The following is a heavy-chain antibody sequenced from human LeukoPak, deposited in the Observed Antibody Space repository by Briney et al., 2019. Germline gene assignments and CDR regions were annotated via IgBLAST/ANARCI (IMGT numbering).Heavy chain of an antibody. D-gene: IGHD3-10*01. CDR1: GGTFSSYA. CDR2: IIPIFGTA. J-gene: IGHJ6*02. Sequence: SVKVSCKASGGTFSSYAISWVRQAPGQVLEWMGGIIPIFGTANYAQKFQGRVTITADESTSTAYMELSSLRSEDTAVYYCARPAAVRGAPWYYGMDVWGQGTTVTVSS. CDR3: ARPAAVRGAPWYYGMDV. V-gene: IGHV1-69*13.